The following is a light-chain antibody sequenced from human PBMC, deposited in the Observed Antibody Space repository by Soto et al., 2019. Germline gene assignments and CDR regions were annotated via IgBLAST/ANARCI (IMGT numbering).Light chain of an antibody. CDR1: QRLLHSHGNNY. Sequence: EIVMTQSPLSLPVTPGEQTSISCRSSQRLLHSHGNNYLDWYLQTAGQSPQLLIYLGSTRAAGVLQRCFGSGSDTAFILKITRGEAEDVFIYYCRQQRQPPFTFGQGTKLEIK. J-gene: IGKJ2*01. CDR2: LGS. V-gene: IGKV2-28*01. CDR3: RQQRQPPFT.